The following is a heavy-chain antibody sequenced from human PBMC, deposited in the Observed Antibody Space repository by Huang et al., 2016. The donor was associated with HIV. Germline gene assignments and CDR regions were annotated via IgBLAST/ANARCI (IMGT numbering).Heavy chain of an antibody. D-gene: IGHD4-4*01. J-gene: IGHJ3*01. CDR3: ARDPYYSNRWKRNDASFL. Sequence: QVQLVQSGGEVLQPGASVRVFCKASGYDFGSYGMSWGRQAPGQGREWLGWIVSDSRDTSTAQKFQGRVTMTTDTSTTTTYMELRSLRSDDTAMYYCARDPYYSNRWKRNDASFLWGQGTMITVSS. CDR2: IVSDSRDT. V-gene: IGHV1-18*01. CDR1: GYDFGSYG.